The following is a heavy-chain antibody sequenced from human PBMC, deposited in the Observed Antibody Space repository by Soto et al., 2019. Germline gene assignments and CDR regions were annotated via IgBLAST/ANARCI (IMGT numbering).Heavy chain of an antibody. V-gene: IGHV4-4*02. CDR2: VYHGGST. CDR3: ASRYYYDGSGFYSDAFDI. Sequence: QVHLQESGPGLMKPSGTLSLTCAVSGGSISSSNWWSWVRQPPGKGLEWIGEVYHGGSTNYNPSLKRRVTISVDKSKNQFSLRLSSVTAADTAVYYCASRYYYDGSGFYSDAFDIWGQGTMVTVSS. CDR1: GGSISSSNW. D-gene: IGHD3-22*01. J-gene: IGHJ3*02.